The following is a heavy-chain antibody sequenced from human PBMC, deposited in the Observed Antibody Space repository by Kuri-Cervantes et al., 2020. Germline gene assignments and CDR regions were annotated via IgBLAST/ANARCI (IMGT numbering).Heavy chain of an antibody. V-gene: IGHV3-7*01. D-gene: IGHD3-9*01. CDR2: IKQDGSEK. CDR1: GFTFSSYG. CDR3: AREKLRYFDWFRLFDY. Sequence: GESLKISCAASGFTFSSYGMHWVRQAPGKGLEWVANIKQDGSEKYYVDSVKGRFTISRDNAKNSLYLQMNSLRAEDTAVYYCAREKLRYFDWFRLFDYWGQGTLVTVSS. J-gene: IGHJ4*02.